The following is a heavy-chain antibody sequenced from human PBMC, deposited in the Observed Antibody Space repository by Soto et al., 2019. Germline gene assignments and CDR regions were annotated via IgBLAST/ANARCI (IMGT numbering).Heavy chain of an antibody. CDR3: ANPIPKTGTTFGF. J-gene: IGHJ4*02. CDR1: GFIFSNFA. V-gene: IGHV3-23*01. D-gene: IGHD1-1*01. CDR2: ISGSGDDT. Sequence: QLLEPGGGFVQPGGSLRLSCVASGFIFSNFAMAWVRQAPGEGLEWVSAISGSGDDTFYADSMKGRFTISRDNSKDTLYLQINSLRAEDTAVYYCANPIPKTGTTFGFWGQGTLVTVSS.